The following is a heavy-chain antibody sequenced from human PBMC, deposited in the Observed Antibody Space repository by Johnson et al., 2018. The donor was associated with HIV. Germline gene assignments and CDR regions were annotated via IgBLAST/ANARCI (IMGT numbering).Heavy chain of an antibody. D-gene: IGHD6-13*01. V-gene: IGHV3-74*02. CDR2: INSDGSST. CDR3: AREKIAAAGLDAFDI. Sequence: VQLVESGGGVVQPGRSLRLSCAASGFTFSSYWMHWVRQAPGKGLVWVSRINSDGSSTSYADSVKGRFTISRDNAKNTLYLQMNSLRVEDTAVYYCAREKIAAAGLDAFDIWGQGTMVTVSS. J-gene: IGHJ3*02. CDR1: GFTFSSYW.